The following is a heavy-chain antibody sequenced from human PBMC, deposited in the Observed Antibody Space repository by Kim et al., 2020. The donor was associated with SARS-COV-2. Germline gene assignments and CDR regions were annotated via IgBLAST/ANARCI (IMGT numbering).Heavy chain of an antibody. CDR1: GGTFSSYA. CDR2: IIPIFGTA. D-gene: IGHD2-15*01. V-gene: IGHV1-69*13. Sequence: SVKVSCKASGGTFSSYAISWVRQAPGQGLEWMGGIIPIFGTANYAQKFQGRVTITADESTSTAYMELSSLRSEDTAVYYCARDCSGGSCYHTAPFDYWGQGTLVTVSS. CDR3: ARDCSGGSCYHTAPFDY. J-gene: IGHJ4*02.